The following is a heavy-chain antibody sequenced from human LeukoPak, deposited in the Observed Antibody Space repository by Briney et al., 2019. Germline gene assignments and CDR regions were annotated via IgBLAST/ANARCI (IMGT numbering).Heavy chain of an antibody. Sequence: GGSLRLSCAASGFTFSNYWMGWVRQAPGKGLEWVANIKQDGTEKRYVDPVKGRFTISRDNAKNSLYLQMNSLRAEDTAVYYCARAPATNEWRCMDYWGQGTLVTVSS. CDR2: IKQDGTEK. D-gene: IGHD2-8*02. CDR3: ARAPATNEWRCMDY. V-gene: IGHV3-7*01. CDR1: GFTFSNYW. J-gene: IGHJ4*02.